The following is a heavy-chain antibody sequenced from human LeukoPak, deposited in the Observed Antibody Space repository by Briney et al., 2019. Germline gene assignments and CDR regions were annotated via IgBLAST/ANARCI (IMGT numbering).Heavy chain of an antibody. D-gene: IGHD2/OR15-2a*01. J-gene: IGHJ6*03. CDR3: ARGCKSYYYYYMDV. CDR2: INHSGST. CDR1: GGSFSGCY. Sequence: SETLSLTCAVYGGSFSGCYWSWIRQPPRKGLEWIGEINHSGSTNYNPSLKSRVTISVDTSKNQFSLKLSSVTAADTAVYYCARGCKSYYYYYMDVWGKGTTVTVSS. V-gene: IGHV4-34*01.